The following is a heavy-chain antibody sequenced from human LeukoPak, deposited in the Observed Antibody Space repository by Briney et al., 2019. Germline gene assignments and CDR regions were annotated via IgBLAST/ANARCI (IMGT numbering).Heavy chain of an antibody. J-gene: IGHJ6*02. V-gene: IGHV3-74*01. CDR2: INSDGSST. CDR1: GFTFSSYW. Sequence: GGSLRLSCAASGFTFSSYWMHWVRQAPGKGLVWVSRINSDGSSTSYADSVKGRFTISRDNAKNTLYLQMNSLRAEDTAVYCCARSGQASLYYYGMDVWAKGPRSPSP. CDR3: ARSGQASLYYYGMDV. D-gene: IGHD1-1*01.